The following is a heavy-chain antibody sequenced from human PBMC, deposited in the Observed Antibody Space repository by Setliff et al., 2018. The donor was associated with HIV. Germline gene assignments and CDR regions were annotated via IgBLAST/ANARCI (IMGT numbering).Heavy chain of an antibody. CDR1: GASISSFY. Sequence: PSETLSLTCSVSGASISSFYWSWMRQSAGKGLEWIGRVHSDGTSNYNPSLKSRVTMSLDTSKSQFSLKLGSVTAADTAVYYCARESPSSSWFYFDFWGQGTLVTVSS. CDR3: ARESPSSSWFYFDF. CDR2: VHSDGTS. J-gene: IGHJ4*02. D-gene: IGHD6-13*01. V-gene: IGHV4-4*07.